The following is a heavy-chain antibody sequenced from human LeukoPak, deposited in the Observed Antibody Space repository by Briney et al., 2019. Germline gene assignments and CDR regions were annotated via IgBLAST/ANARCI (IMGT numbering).Heavy chain of an antibody. CDR1: GGSISSSSYY. Sequence: SETLSLTCTVSGGSISSSSYYWGWIRQPPGKGLEWIGSIYYSGSTYYNPSLKSRVTISVDTSKNQFSLKPSSVTAADTAVYYCARQSVVVVAATEAWFDYWGQGTLVTVSA. CDR3: ARQSVVVVAATEAWFDY. V-gene: IGHV4-39*01. J-gene: IGHJ4*02. D-gene: IGHD2-15*01. CDR2: IYYSGST.